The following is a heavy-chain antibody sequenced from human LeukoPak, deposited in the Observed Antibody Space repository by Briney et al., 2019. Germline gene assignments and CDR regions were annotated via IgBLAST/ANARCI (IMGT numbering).Heavy chain of an antibody. V-gene: IGHV3-30*18. CDR1: GFTFSSYG. CDR3: AKERMITFGGVIAPFGY. CDR2: ISYDGSNK. J-gene: IGHJ4*02. Sequence: PGGSLRLSCAASGFTFSSYGTHWVRQAPGKGLEWVAVISYDGSNKYYADSVKGRFTISRDNSKNTLYLQMNSLRAEDTAVYYCAKERMITFGGVIAPFGYWGQGTLVTVSS. D-gene: IGHD3-16*02.